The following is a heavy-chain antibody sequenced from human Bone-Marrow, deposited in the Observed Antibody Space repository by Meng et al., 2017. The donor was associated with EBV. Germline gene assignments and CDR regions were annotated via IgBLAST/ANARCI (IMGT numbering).Heavy chain of an antibody. CDR2: IIPIFGTA. Sequence: QAQRVKSGGVVKKPGASVTDPSQASGGTFSSYAISWVRQAPGQGLEWMGGIIPIFGTANYAQKFQGRVTITADKSTSTAYMELSSLRSEDTAVYYCASTRGIWYDFDYWGQGTLVTVSS. V-gene: IGHV1-69*06. D-gene: IGHD1-26*01. CDR3: ASTRGIWYDFDY. CDR1: GGTFSSYA. J-gene: IGHJ4*02.